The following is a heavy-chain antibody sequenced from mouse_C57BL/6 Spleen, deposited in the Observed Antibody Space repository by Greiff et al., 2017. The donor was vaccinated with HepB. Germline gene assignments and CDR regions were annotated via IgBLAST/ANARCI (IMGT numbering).Heavy chain of an antibody. CDR2: INPSTGGT. CDR3: ARVYYGSSYVRYYFDY. D-gene: IGHD1-1*01. Sequence: VQLQQSGPELVKPGASVKISCKASGYSFTGYYMNWVKQSPEKSLEWIGEINPSTGGTTYNQKFKAKATLTVDKSSSTAYMQLKSLTSEDSAVYYCARVYYGSSYVRYYFDYWGQGTTLTVSS. CDR1: GYSFTGYY. V-gene: IGHV1-42*01. J-gene: IGHJ2*01.